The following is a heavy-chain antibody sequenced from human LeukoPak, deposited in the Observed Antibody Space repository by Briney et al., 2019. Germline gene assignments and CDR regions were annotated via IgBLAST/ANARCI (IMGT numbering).Heavy chain of an antibody. CDR3: AKDRGQWLDPGWFDP. D-gene: IGHD6-19*01. J-gene: IGHJ5*02. CDR2: ISGSGGST. V-gene: IGHV3-23*01. CDR1: GFTFSSYA. Sequence: GGSLRLSCAASGFTFSSYAMSRVRQAPGKGLEGVSAISGSGGSTYYADSVKGRFTISRDNCKNTLYLQMNSLRAEDTAVYYCAKDRGQWLDPGWFDPWGQGTLVTVSS.